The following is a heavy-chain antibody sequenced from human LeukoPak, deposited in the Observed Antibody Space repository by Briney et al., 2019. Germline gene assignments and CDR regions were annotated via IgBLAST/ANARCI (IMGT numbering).Heavy chain of an antibody. V-gene: IGHV3-48*02. D-gene: IGHD2-8*01. CDR1: GFIFSSYA. CDR3: AIQYCTDGVCSTPFDY. J-gene: IGHJ4*02. Sequence: GGSLRPSCSASGFIFSSYAMHWVRQAPGKGLEWVSSISSSSRTIYYADSVKGRFTISRDNAQNSLHLQMNSLRDEDTALYYCAIQYCTDGVCSTPFDYWGQGTLVTVSS. CDR2: ISSSSRTI.